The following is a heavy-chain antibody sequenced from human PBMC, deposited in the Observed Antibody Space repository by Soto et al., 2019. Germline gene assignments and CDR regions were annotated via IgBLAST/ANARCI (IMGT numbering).Heavy chain of an antibody. V-gene: IGHV3-11*01. J-gene: IGHJ3*02. CDR2: ISSSGSTT. Sequence: QVQLVESGGGLVKPGGSLRLSCAASGFTFSDYYMSWIRQAPGKGLEWVSHISSSGSTTYYADSVKGRFTISRDNAKNFPFLQMNSLRGGDTAGYYCAEDPGTAMGNYAFYILGPRTMGTVSS. CDR1: GFTFSDYY. CDR3: AEDPGTAMGNYAFYI. D-gene: IGHD5-18*01.